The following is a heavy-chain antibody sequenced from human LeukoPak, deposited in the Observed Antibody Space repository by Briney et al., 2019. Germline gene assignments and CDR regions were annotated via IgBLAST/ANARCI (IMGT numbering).Heavy chain of an antibody. CDR2: INHSGST. D-gene: IGHD4-17*01. V-gene: IGHV4-34*01. Sequence: PSETLSLTCTVSGGSISNGDHYWSWIRQPPGKGLEWVGEINHSGSTNYNPSLKSRVTISVDTSKNQFSLKLSSVTAADTAVYYCARGRGPSDGDYVVWGDYWGQGTLVTVSS. J-gene: IGHJ4*02. CDR1: GGSISNGDHY. CDR3: ARGRGPSDGDYVVWGDY.